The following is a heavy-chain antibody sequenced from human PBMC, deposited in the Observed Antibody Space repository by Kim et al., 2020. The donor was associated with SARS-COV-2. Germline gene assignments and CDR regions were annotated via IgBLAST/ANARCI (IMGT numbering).Heavy chain of an antibody. J-gene: IGHJ3*02. Sequence: SETLSLTCTVSGGSISSGGYYWGWIRQHPGKGLEWIGYIYYSGSTYYNPSLKSRVTISVDTSKNQFSLKLSSVTAADTAVYYCARATSITMIVVVINAFDIWGKGTTVTVSS. CDR3: ARATSITMIVVVINAFDI. CDR2: IYYSGST. CDR1: GGSISSGGYY. V-gene: IGHV4-31*03. D-gene: IGHD3-22*01.